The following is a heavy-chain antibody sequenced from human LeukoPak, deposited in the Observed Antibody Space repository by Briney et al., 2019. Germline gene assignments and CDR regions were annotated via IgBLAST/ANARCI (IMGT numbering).Heavy chain of an antibody. CDR1: GGSISSSSYY. J-gene: IGHJ4*02. V-gene: IGHV4-39*07. CDR2: IYYSGNT. D-gene: IGHD3-22*01. Sequence: SETLSLTCTVSGGSISSSSYYWGWIRQPPGKGLVSIGSIYYSGNTYYNPSLKSRVTISVNTSKNQFSLKLSSVTAADTAMYYCARVRRHYDSSGLTDYWGQGTLVTVSS. CDR3: ARVRRHYDSSGLTDY.